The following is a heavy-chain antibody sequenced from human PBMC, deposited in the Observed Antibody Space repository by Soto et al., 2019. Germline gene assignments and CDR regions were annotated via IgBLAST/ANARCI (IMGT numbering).Heavy chain of an antibody. Sequence: ASVKVACKASGDTCTTYGISWVRHAPGQGLEWMGWISVYKGNTNYAQEFQGRVTMTTDTCTSTAYMELRTLRSDYTAVYYCATDPSLNAAAPGHCGQGTLVTVSS. J-gene: IGHJ4*02. CDR1: GDTCTTYG. D-gene: IGHD3-10*01. V-gene: IGHV1-18*01. CDR3: ATDPSLNAAAPGH. CDR2: ISVYKGNT.